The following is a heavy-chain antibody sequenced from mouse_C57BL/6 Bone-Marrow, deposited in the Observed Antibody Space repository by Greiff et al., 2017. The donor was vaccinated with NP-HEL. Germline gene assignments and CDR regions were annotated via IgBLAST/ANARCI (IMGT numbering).Heavy chain of an antibody. Sequence: VQLQQSGAELVKPGASVKLSCTASGFNIKDYYMHWVKQRTEQGLEWIGRIDPEDGETKYAPKFQGKATITADTSSNTAYLQLSSLTAEDTAVYYCARLSTTVVAANYFDYWGQGTTLTVSS. CDR3: ARLSTTVVAANYFDY. J-gene: IGHJ2*01. CDR1: GFNIKDYY. D-gene: IGHD1-1*01. CDR2: IDPEDGET. V-gene: IGHV14-2*01.